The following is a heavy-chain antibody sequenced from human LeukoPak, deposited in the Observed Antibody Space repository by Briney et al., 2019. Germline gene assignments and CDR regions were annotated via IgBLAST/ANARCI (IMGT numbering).Heavy chain of an antibody. Sequence: PSETLSLTCTVFGGSISSGDYYWSWIRQPPGKGLEWIGYIYYSGSTYYNPSLKSRVTISVDTSKNQFSLKLSSVTAADTAVYYCAGGDEAYWFDPWGQGTLVTVSS. D-gene: IGHD2-21*01. CDR1: GGSISSGDYY. V-gene: IGHV4-30-4*08. J-gene: IGHJ5*02. CDR3: AGGDEAYWFDP. CDR2: IYYSGST.